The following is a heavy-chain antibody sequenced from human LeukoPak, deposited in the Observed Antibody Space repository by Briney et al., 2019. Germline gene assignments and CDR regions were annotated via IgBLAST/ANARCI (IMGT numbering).Heavy chain of an antibody. D-gene: IGHD3-22*01. CDR3: ARRDSYYYDSSGYYSWFDP. CDR2: IXSSSSYI. J-gene: IGHJ5*02. CDR1: GFTFSSYS. V-gene: IGHV3-21*01. Sequence: PGGSLRLSCAASGFTFSSYSMNWVRQAPGKGLEWVSSIXSSSSYIYYADSVKGRFTISRDNAKNSLYLQMNSLRAEDTAVYYCARRDSYYYDSSGYYSWFDPWGQGTLVTVSS.